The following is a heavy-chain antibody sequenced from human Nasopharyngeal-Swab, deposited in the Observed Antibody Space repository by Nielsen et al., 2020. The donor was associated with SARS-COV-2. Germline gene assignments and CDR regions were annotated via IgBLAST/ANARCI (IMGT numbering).Heavy chain of an antibody. J-gene: IGHJ3*02. D-gene: IGHD3-10*01. CDR1: GFTFSSYA. CDR2: LTGSGYCT. V-gene: IGHV3-23*01. CDR3: ARKDVFAYGVDAFDI. Sequence: GESLKISCAASGFTFSSYAMTWVRQAPGRGLEWVSVLTGSGYCTYYADSVKGRFTISRDNAKNTLYLQMNSLRAEDTAVYYCARKDVFAYGVDAFDIWGQGTMATVSS.